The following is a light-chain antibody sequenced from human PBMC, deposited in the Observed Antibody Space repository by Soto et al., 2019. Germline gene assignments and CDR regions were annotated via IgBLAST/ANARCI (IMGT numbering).Light chain of an antibody. CDR1: SSNIGDNS. CDR3: ATWDSALSAGV. CDR2: DNN. J-gene: IGLJ3*02. Sequence: QSVLTQPPSMSAAPGQMVAISCSGTSSNIGDNSVSWYQHFPGTAPKVLIYDNNRRPSGIPDRFSGSKSGTSATLTIIGVLTGDEADYYCATWDSALSAGVFGGGTKLTVL. V-gene: IGLV1-51*01.